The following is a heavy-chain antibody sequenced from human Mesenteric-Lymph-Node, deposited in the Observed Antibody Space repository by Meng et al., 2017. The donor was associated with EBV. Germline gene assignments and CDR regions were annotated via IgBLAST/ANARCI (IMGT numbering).Heavy chain of an antibody. Sequence: QLQLQESGPGLVKPSETLSLTWTVSGGSISSSSYYWGWIRQPPGKGLEWIGNIYYSGSTYYNPSLKSRVTISVDTSKNQFSLELNSVTAADTAVYYCARAGNYSPYLDYWGQGTLVTVSS. CDR3: ARAGNYSPYLDY. CDR2: IYYSGST. V-gene: IGHV4-39*01. D-gene: IGHD1-26*01. CDR1: GGSISSSSYY. J-gene: IGHJ4*02.